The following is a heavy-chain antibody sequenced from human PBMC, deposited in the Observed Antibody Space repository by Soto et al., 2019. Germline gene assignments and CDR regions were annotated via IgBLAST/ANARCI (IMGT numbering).Heavy chain of an antibody. CDR3: ARDPGYDCPAPYCYALSGLDV. J-gene: IGHJ6*02. Sequence: QVQLVQSGAEVKKPGASVKVSCTASGYTFIDYYMHWVRQAPGQGLEWMGWINPSSGGTHYAQKFQGRVGIARDPAIQLGQLEVSRLEADHTALYLCARDPGYDCPAPYCYALSGLDVWGQGTRVTVSS. CDR2: INPSSGGT. CDR1: GYTFIDYY. D-gene: IGHD2-2*01. V-gene: IGHV1-2*02.